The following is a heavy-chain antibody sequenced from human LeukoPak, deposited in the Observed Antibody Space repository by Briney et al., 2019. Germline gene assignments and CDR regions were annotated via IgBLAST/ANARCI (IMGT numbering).Heavy chain of an antibody. CDR2: IRGIRGTYST. D-gene: IGHD3-3*01. CDR3: ARVIGGITIFGVVYGGAPDV. V-gene: IGHV3-23*01. Sequence: GGSLRLSCAASGFTFSNYAMIWVRQAPGKGLEWVSAIRGIRGTYSTEYADSMKDRFTISRDNSKSTLYLQMNSLRAEDTAVYYCARVIGGITIFGVVYGGAPDVWGKGTTVTVSS. J-gene: IGHJ6*04. CDR1: GFTFSNYA.